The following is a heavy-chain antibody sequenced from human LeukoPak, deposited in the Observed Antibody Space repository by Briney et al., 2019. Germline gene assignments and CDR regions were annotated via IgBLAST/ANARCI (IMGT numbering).Heavy chain of an antibody. V-gene: IGHV1-18*01. CDR3: ARRPRYSGWNIDY. D-gene: IGHD6-19*01. CDR1: GYTFTSYG. CDR2: ISAYNGNT. Sequence: GASVKVSCKASGYTFTSYGISWVRQGPGQGLEWMGWISAYNGNTNYSQKLQGRGTMTTDTSTSTAYMELRGLRSDDTAVYYCARRPRYSGWNIDYWGQGTLVTVSS. J-gene: IGHJ4*02.